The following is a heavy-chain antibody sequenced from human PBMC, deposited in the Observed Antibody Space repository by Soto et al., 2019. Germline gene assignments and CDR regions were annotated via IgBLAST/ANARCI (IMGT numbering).Heavy chain of an antibody. CDR1: GGTFSSYA. V-gene: IGHV1-69*06. J-gene: IGHJ6*02. Sequence: GASVKVSCKASGGTFSSYAISWVRQAPGQGLEWMGGIIPIFGTANYAQKFQGRVTITADKSTSTAYMELSSLRSEDTAVYYCARDWKVVVPAAISSYYYYGMDVWGQGTTVTVSS. CDR2: IIPIFGTA. CDR3: ARDWKVVVPAAISSYYYYGMDV. D-gene: IGHD2-2*02.